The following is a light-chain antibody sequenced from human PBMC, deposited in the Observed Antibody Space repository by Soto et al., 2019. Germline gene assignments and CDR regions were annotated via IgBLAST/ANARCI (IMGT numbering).Light chain of an antibody. J-gene: IGLJ2*01. CDR1: SSDVGCDYNY. CDR3: SSYTSSSIFVV. CDR2: DVT. V-gene: IGLV2-14*01. Sequence: QSALTKPASVSGSPGQSITISCTGTSSDVGCDYNYVSLYQQHPGKAPKLMIYDVTKRPSGVSNRFSGAKSGNTASLTISGLQAEDEADYFCSSYTSSSIFVVFGGGTKLTVL.